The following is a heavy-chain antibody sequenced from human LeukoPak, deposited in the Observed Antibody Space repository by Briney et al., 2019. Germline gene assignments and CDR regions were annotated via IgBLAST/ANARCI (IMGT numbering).Heavy chain of an antibody. J-gene: IGHJ2*01. CDR1: GGTFSSYA. D-gene: IGHD6-13*01. CDR2: IIPIFGTA. Sequence: ASVKVSCKASGGTFSSYAISWVRQAPGQGLEWMGGIIPIFGTANYAQKFQGRVTITADKSTSTAYMELSSLRSEDTAVYYCARVSSSWYQDWYFDLWGRGTLVTVPS. CDR3: ARVSSSWYQDWYFDL. V-gene: IGHV1-69*06.